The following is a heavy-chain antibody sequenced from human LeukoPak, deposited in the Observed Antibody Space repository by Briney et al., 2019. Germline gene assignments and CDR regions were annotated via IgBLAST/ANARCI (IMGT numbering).Heavy chain of an antibody. V-gene: IGHV4-59*08. CDR2: IYYSGST. CDR1: GGSIRSYY. J-gene: IGHJ4*02. Sequence: PSETLSLTCTVSGGSIRSYYWSWIRQTPGKGLEWIGYIYYSGSTNYNPSLKSRVTISVDTSKDQFSLKLSSVTAADTAVYYCARLDDYYFDYWGQGTVVTVSS. D-gene: IGHD2-2*03. CDR3: ARLDDYYFDY.